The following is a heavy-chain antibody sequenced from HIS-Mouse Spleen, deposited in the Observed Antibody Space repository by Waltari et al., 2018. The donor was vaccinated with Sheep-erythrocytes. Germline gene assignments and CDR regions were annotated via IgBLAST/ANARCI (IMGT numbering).Heavy chain of an antibody. Sequence: QVQLVQSGAEVKKPGSSVKVSCKASGGTFSSYAISWVRQAPGQGLEWMGRLIPHLGIENTQQKFQGRVTINADKSTSTAYMELSSLRSEDTAVYYCAQTGATTPHFDYWGQGTLVTVSS. CDR1: GGTFSSYA. CDR2: LIPHLGIE. D-gene: IGHD1-26*01. CDR3: AQTGATTPHFDY. J-gene: IGHJ4*02. V-gene: IGHV1-69*04.